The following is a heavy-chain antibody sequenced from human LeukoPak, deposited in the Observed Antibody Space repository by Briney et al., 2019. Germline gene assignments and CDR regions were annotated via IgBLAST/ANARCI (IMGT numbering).Heavy chain of an antibody. V-gene: IGHV4-39*01. CDR2: MYYSGST. Sequence: SQTLSLTCTVSGGSFSSSSYYWGWIRQPPGKGLEWIGSMYYSGSTYYNASLRSRLTISVDTSKNQFSLKLSSVTAADTAVYYCARHFDRDGYTSNAFDIWGQGTMVTVSS. CDR1: GGSFSSSSYY. D-gene: IGHD5-24*01. J-gene: IGHJ3*02. CDR3: ARHFDRDGYTSNAFDI.